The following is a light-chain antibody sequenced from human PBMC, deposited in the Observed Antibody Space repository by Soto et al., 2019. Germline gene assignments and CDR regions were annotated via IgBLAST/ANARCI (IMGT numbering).Light chain of an antibody. CDR3: CSYRTSSIYV. Sequence: QSVLTQPASVSASPGQSITISCTGTSTDVGYYNYVSWYQQHPGKAPKLLIFDVKNRPSGVSNRFSGSKSGNTASLTISGLQAEDEADYYCCSYRTSSIYVFGSGTKVTVL. J-gene: IGLJ1*01. CDR1: STDVGYYNY. V-gene: IGLV2-14*03. CDR2: DVK.